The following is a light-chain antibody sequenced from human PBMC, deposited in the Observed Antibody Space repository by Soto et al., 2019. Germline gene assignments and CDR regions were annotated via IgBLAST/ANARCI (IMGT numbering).Light chain of an antibody. CDR2: DVS. CDR1: SSDVGGYNY. V-gene: IGLV2-11*01. Sequence: QSALTQPRSVSGSPGQSVTISCTGTSSDVGGYNYVSWYQQHPGKAPKLMIYDVSKRPPWVPDRFSGSKSGNTASLTISGLPAEDEADYYCCSSAGSYSYVFGTGTKLTVL. J-gene: IGLJ1*01. CDR3: CSSAGSYSYV.